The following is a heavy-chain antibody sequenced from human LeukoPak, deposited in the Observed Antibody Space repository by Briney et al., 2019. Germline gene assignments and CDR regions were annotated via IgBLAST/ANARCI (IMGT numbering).Heavy chain of an antibody. D-gene: IGHD1-26*01. CDR3: AGGPDSGSSTLYYYYGMDV. Sequence: ASVKVSCKASGGTFSSYAISWVRQAPGQGLEWMGRIIPILGIANYAQKFQGRVTITADKSTSTAYMELSSLRSEDTAVYYCAGGPDSGSSTLYYYYGMDVWGQGTTVTVSS. CDR2: IIPILGIA. V-gene: IGHV1-69*04. J-gene: IGHJ6*02. CDR1: GGTFSSYA.